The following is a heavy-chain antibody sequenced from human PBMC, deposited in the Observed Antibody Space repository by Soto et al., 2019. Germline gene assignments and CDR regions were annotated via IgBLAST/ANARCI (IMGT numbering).Heavy chain of an antibody. J-gene: IGHJ6*03. V-gene: IGHV3-9*01. D-gene: IGHD1-1*01. CDR3: AKGGGVEINYMDG. Sequence: EVQLVESGGGFVQPGRSLRLSCEASGFSFDDYGMHWVRLSPGKGLEWVSSITWNSYSIGYADSVKGRFTISRDNAKKSLYLQMDSVRSEDTALDYCAKGGGVEINYMDGWGKGTAVTVSS. CDR2: ITWNSYSI. CDR1: GFSFDDYG.